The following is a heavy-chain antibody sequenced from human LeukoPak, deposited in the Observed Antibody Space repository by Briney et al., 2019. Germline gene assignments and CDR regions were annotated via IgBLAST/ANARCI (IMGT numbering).Heavy chain of an antibody. CDR3: ARAPFMVRGVVPYFDF. Sequence: SETLSLTCAVYGGSFSGYYWSWIRQPPGKGLEWIGEINHSGSTNYNPSLKSRVTISVDTSKNQFSLKLSSVTAADTAVYYCARAPFMVRGVVPYFDFWGQGTLVTVSS. D-gene: IGHD3-10*01. CDR1: GGSFSGYY. V-gene: IGHV4-34*01. J-gene: IGHJ4*02. CDR2: INHSGST.